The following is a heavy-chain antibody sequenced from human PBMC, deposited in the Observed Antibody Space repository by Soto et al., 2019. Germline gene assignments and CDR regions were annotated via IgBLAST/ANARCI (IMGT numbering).Heavy chain of an antibody. CDR1: GFTFSSFA. V-gene: IGHV3-23*01. J-gene: IGHJ4*02. D-gene: IGHD1-7*01. CDR2: IGVTGST. Sequence: EVQLLESGADLVQPGGSLRLSCAASGFTFSSFAMSWARQAPGKGLEWVSSIGVTGSTYYDDSVRGRLTISRDNAKNTLYLQMDSLRAEDTAVYYCAKNYVFDRWGQGTPVTVSS. CDR3: AKNYVFDR.